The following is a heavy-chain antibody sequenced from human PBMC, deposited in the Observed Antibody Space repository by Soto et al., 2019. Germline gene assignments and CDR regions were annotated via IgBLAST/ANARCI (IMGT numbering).Heavy chain of an antibody. Sequence: SETLSLTCTVSGGSISSSSYYWGWIRQPPGKGLEWIGSIYYSGSTYYNPSLKSRVTISVDTSKNQFSLKLSSVTAADTAVYYCARQSYGSGSYYTRRPVYYFDYWGQGTLVTVSS. J-gene: IGHJ4*02. V-gene: IGHV4-39*01. D-gene: IGHD3-10*01. CDR1: GGSISSSSYY. CDR3: ARQSYGSGSYYTRRPVYYFDY. CDR2: IYYSGST.